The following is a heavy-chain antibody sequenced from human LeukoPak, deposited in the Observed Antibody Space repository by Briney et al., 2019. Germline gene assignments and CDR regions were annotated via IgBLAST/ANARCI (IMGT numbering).Heavy chain of an antibody. V-gene: IGHV1-18*01. J-gene: IGHJ5*02. CDR3: ARVYYDILTGYSGWFDP. CDR1: GYTFNSYG. D-gene: IGHD3-9*01. Sequence: ASVKVSCKASGYTFNSYGISWVRQAPGQGLEWMGWISAYNGNTNYAQKLQGRVTMTTDTSTSTAYMELRSLRSDDTAVYYCARVYYDILTGYSGWFDPWGQGTLVTVSS. CDR2: ISAYNGNT.